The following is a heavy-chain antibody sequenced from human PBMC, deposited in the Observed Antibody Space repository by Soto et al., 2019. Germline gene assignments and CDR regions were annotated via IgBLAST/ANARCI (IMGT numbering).Heavy chain of an antibody. CDR1: GYTFTSYD. CDR2: MNPNSGNT. Sequence: ASVKVSCKASGYTFTSYDINWVRQATGQGLEWMGWMNPNSGNTGYAQKFQGRVTMTRNTSISTAYMELSSLRSADTAVYYCARVGATRVAAANGYYYYMDVWGKGTTVTVSS. V-gene: IGHV1-8*01. J-gene: IGHJ6*03. CDR3: ARVGATRVAAANGYYYYMDV. D-gene: IGHD2-15*01.